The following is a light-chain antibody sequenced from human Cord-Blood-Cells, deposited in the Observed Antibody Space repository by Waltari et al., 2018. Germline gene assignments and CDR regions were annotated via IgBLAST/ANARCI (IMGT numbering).Light chain of an antibody. Sequence: QYVLTQPPSVSGAPGQRVTISCTGSSSNIRAGYDVHSYQQLPGTSPKLLIYGNSNRPSGVPDRFSGSKSGTSASLAITGLQAEDEADYYCQSYDSSLSGYVFGTGTKVTVL. CDR3: QSYDSSLSGYV. CDR2: GNS. J-gene: IGLJ1*01. CDR1: SSNIRAGYD. V-gene: IGLV1-40*01.